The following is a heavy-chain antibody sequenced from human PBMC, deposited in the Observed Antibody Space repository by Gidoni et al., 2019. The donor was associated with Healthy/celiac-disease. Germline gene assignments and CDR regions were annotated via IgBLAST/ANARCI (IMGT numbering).Heavy chain of an antibody. D-gene: IGHD6-13*01. CDR3: ARRKSSSWYRGEDYFDY. CDR2: INAGNGNT. Sequence: QVQLVQSGAEVKKPGASVKVSCKASGYTFTSYAMHWVRQAPGQRLEWMGWINAGNGNTKYSQKFQGRVTMTRDTSASTAYMELSSLRSEDTAVYYCARRKSSSWYRGEDYFDYWGQGTLVTVSS. V-gene: IGHV1-3*01. J-gene: IGHJ4*02. CDR1: GYTFTSYA.